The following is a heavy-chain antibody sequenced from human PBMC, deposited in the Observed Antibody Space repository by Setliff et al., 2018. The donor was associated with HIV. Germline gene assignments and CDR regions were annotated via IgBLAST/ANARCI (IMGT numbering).Heavy chain of an antibody. Sequence: SVKVFCKASGGTFRSNAISWVRQAPGQGLEWMGGIIPMLGTADHAEKFQDRVTITADESTRTVYMELSSLRSEDTAVYYCAREGGSNLPSGGEGLVNYFQYMDVWGTGTTVTVS. V-gene: IGHV1-69*13. CDR2: IIPMLGTA. CDR1: GGTFRSNA. J-gene: IGHJ6*03. D-gene: IGHD4-4*01. CDR3: AREGGSNLPSGGEGLVNYFQYMDV.